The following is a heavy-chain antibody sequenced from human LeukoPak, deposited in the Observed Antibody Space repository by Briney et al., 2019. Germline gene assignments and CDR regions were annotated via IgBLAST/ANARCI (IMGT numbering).Heavy chain of an antibody. Sequence: SETLSLTCAVYGGSFSGYYWSWIRQPPGKGLEWIGEINHSGSTNYNPSLKSRVTISADTSKNQFSLKLSAVTAADTAVYYCARHRYSSGSGRRGYFDYWGQGSLVTVSS. V-gene: IGHV4-34*01. J-gene: IGHJ4*02. CDR1: GGSFSGYY. CDR3: ARHRYSSGSGRRGYFDY. D-gene: IGHD3-10*01. CDR2: INHSGST.